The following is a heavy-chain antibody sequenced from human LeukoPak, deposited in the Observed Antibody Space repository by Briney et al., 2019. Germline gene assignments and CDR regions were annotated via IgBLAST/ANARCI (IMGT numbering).Heavy chain of an antibody. V-gene: IGHV3-33*08. CDR1: GFSFSSYW. CDR3: ARDRDGSGRPRGYFDY. Sequence: GGSLRLSCAASGFSFSSYWMHWVRQAPGKGLEWVAVIWYDGSNKYYADSVKGRFTISRDNSKNTLYLQMNSLRAEDTAVYYCARDRDGSGRPRGYFDYWGQGTLVTVSS. CDR2: IWYDGSNK. D-gene: IGHD3-10*01. J-gene: IGHJ4*02.